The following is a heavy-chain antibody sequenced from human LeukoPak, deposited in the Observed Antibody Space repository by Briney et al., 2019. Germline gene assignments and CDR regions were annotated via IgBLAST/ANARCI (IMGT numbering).Heavy chain of an antibody. D-gene: IGHD3-22*01. CDR2: ISGSGGST. Sequence: GGSLRLSCAASGFTFSSYGMSWVRQAPGKGLEWVSAISGSGGSTYYADSVKGRFTISRDNSKNTLYLQMNSLRAEDTAVYYCAKDLEGYYYDSSAGVDYWGQGTLVTVSS. V-gene: IGHV3-23*01. J-gene: IGHJ4*02. CDR1: GFTFSSYG. CDR3: AKDLEGYYYDSSAGVDY.